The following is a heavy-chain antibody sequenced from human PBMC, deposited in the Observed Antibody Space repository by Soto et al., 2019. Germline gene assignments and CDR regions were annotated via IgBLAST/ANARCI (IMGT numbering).Heavy chain of an antibody. J-gene: IGHJ4*02. CDR2: IYSSGST. CDR3: ARDRGPHSYADY. V-gene: IGHV4-59*02. CDR1: GGSVNTYY. Sequence: QVQLQESGPGLVKPSETLSLTCSVAGGSVNTYYWSWIRQPPGKGLEWIGYIYSSGSTNYNHSLKSRVSMSVDTSKNQFSLYLRSVTAADTAVYYCARDRGPHSYADYWGQGTLVTVSS. D-gene: IGHD3-16*01.